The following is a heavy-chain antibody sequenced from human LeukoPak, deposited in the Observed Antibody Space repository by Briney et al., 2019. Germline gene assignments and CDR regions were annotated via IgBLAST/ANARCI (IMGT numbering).Heavy chain of an antibody. J-gene: IGHJ4*02. CDR2: IYTSGST. D-gene: IGHD1-26*01. Sequence: SETLSLTCTVSGGSISSYYWSWIRQSAGKGLEWIGRIYTSGSTNYNASHKSRVSMSVDTSKNQFSLKLSSVTAADTAVFYCARENSGSYREFDYWGQGTLVTVSS. V-gene: IGHV4-4*07. CDR3: ARENSGSYREFDY. CDR1: GGSISSYY.